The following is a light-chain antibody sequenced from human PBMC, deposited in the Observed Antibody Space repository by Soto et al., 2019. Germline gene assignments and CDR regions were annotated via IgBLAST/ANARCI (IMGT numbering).Light chain of an antibody. CDR2: EVS. V-gene: IGLV2-8*01. J-gene: IGLJ1*01. CDR3: SSYAGNNNPYV. CDR1: SSDVGGYNY. Sequence: QSALTQPPSASGSPGQSVTISCTGTSSDVGGYNYVSWYQHHPGKAPKLMVSEVSKRPSGVPDRFSGSKSGNTASLTVSGLQAEDEADYYWSSYAGNNNPYVFGTGTKVTVL.